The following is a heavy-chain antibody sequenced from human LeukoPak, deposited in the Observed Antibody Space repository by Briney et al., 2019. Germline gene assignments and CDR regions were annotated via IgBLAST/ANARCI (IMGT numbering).Heavy chain of an antibody. V-gene: IGHV3-21*01. CDR2: ISSSSSYL. CDR3: ARLRTTGTFDY. J-gene: IGHJ4*02. CDR1: GFTFSTYS. Sequence: GGSLRLSCAASGFTFSTYSMNWVRQAPGKGLEWVSSISSSSSYLYYADSVKGRFTISRDNAKNSLYLQMNSLRAEDTALYYCARLRTTGTFDYWGQGTLVTVSS. D-gene: IGHD1-1*01.